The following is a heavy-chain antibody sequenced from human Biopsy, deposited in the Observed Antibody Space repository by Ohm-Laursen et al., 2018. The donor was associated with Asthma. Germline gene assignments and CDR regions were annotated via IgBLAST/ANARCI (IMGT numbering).Heavy chain of an antibody. CDR3: ARKAGSCISRTFYSLDF. Sequence: SVKVSCKSLGGTFNTYVIGWVRQAPGQGLEWMGGINSVFGTTTYPQKFQDRVTITADDSTSTVYMELSSLRSEDTAVYYCARKAGSCISRTFYSLDFWGQGTLVTVSS. J-gene: IGHJ4*02. CDR1: GGTFNTYV. V-gene: IGHV1-69*13. D-gene: IGHD2/OR15-2a*01. CDR2: INSVFGTT.